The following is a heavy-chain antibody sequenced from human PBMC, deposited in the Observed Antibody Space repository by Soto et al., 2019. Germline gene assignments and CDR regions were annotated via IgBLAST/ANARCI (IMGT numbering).Heavy chain of an antibody. J-gene: IGHJ6*03. D-gene: IGHD3-10*01. V-gene: IGHV4-31*03. Sequence: SETLSLTCTVSGGSINSGDCYWSWIRQHPGKGLEWIGYIYYSGITFYSPSLKSRVTISVDTSKNQFSLNLSSVTAADTAVYYCARVIKEQMSGRSGSYSYYMDVWGKGTTVTVSS. CDR2: IYYSGIT. CDR3: ARVIKEQMSGRSGSYSYYMDV. CDR1: GGSINSGDCY.